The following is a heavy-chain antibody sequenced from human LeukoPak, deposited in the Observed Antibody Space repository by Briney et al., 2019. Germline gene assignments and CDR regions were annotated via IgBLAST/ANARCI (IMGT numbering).Heavy chain of an antibody. CDR3: AASLPNIAVVPATKGPFGY. CDR1: GFTFSNYG. J-gene: IGHJ4*02. Sequence: GGSLRLSCAASGFTFSNYGMGWVRQAPGKGLEWTSTISGSGVSTYYADSVKGRFTISRDNSKNTLYLQMNSLRAEDTAVYYCAASLPNIAVVPATKGPFGYWGQGALVTVSS. V-gene: IGHV3-23*01. D-gene: IGHD2-2*01. CDR2: ISGSGVST.